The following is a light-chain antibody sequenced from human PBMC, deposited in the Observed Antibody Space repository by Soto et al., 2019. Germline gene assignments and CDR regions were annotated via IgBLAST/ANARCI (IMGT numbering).Light chain of an antibody. CDR2: WAS. CDR1: QTVLSNSDNKNY. Sequence: DFVMTHSPDSLAVSLGESSTINCRSSQTVLSNSDNKNYLAWFRQKPGQPPKLLFYWASTRESGVPDRFSASGSATDFTLTISSLQAEDVAVYYCQQYHSDPITFGQGTRLAI. V-gene: IGKV4-1*01. CDR3: QQYHSDPIT. J-gene: IGKJ5*01.